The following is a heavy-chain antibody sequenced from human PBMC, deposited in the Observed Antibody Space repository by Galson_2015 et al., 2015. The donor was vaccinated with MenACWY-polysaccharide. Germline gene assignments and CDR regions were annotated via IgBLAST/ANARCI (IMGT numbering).Heavy chain of an antibody. Sequence: PALVKPTQTLTLTCTFSGFSLRTSGAGVGWIRQPPGKAQEWLAVIYWNDDEHYSPSLKIRLTITKDTSKNQVVLTMTNMDPVDTATYYCSHIRGIQYYESWGQGTLVTVSS. CDR2: IYWNDDE. CDR1: GFSLRTSGAG. V-gene: IGHV2-5*01. CDR3: SHIRGIQYYES. D-gene: IGHD3-22*01. J-gene: IGHJ4*02.